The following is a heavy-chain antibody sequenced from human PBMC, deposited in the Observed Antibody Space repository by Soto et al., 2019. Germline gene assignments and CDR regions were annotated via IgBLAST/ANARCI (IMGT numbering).Heavy chain of an antibody. J-gene: IGHJ6*02. CDR3: ARVQLRVPGSYYYYGMDV. CDR2: IYYSGST. D-gene: IGHD5-18*01. Sequence: SETLSLTCTVSGGSISSGGYYWSWIRQHPGKGLEWIGYIYYSGSTYYNPSLKSRVTISVDTSKNQFSLKLSSVTAADTAVYHCARVQLRVPGSYYYYGMDVWGQGTTVTVSS. V-gene: IGHV4-31*03. CDR1: GGSISSGGYY.